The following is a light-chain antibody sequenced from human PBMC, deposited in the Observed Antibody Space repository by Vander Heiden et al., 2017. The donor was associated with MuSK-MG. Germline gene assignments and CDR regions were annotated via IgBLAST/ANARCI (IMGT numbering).Light chain of an antibody. CDR2: AAS. CDR1: QRIRNY. CDR3: QKDTSARIT. Sequence: DIQMTQSASSLSSSVRHTASIPCRASQRIRNYLDWYQQKQGKVPKLLLYAASTRQSAVLSRFSRSRSATDFNLTISSLQPADVATYYCQKDTSARITFGGGTNLELK. J-gene: IGKJ4*01. V-gene: IGKV1-27*01.